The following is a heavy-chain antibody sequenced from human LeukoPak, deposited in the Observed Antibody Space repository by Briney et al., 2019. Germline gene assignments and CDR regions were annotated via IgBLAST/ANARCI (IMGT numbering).Heavy chain of an antibody. V-gene: IGHV4-4*07. CDR2: ISGSGTA. CDR3: ARGTELTRTSGHYSFDY. CDR1: AGSINAYF. D-gene: IGHD1-7*01. J-gene: IGHJ4*02. Sequence: SETLSLTCTVSAGSINAYFWTWVRQPAGKGLEWIGRISGSGTAFYNPSLESRVTISLDTANYQLFLRMTSVSAADTAVYYCARGTELTRTSGHYSFDYWGQGTLVSVSS.